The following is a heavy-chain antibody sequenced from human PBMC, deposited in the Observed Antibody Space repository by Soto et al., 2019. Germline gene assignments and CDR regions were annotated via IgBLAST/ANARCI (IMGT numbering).Heavy chain of an antibody. Sequence: SETLSLTCTVSGGSISSSSYYWGWIRQPPGKGLEWIGSIYYSGSTYYNPSLKSRVTISVDTSKNQFSLKLSSVTAADTAVYYCARHYRYGSRATRYYYYYMDVWGKGTTVTVSS. D-gene: IGHD5-18*01. V-gene: IGHV4-39*01. CDR3: ARHYRYGSRATRYYYYYMDV. J-gene: IGHJ6*03. CDR2: IYYSGST. CDR1: GGSISSSSYY.